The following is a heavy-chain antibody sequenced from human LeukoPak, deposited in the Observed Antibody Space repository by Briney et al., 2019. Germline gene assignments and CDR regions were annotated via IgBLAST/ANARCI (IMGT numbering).Heavy chain of an antibody. J-gene: IGHJ4*02. CDR1: GFTFSSYS. V-gene: IGHV3-48*01. CDR2: ISSSSSTI. D-gene: IGHD6-13*01. CDR3: ARDGPSSSWYSHRWGFDY. Sequence: PGGSLRLSCAASGFTFSSYSMNWVRQAPGKGLEWVSYISSSSSTIYYADSVKGRFTISRDNAKNSLYLQMNSLRAEDTAVYYCARDGPSSSWYSHRWGFDYWGQGALVTVSS.